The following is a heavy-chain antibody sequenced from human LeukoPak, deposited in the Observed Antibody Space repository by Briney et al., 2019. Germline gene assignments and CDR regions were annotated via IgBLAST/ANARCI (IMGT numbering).Heavy chain of an antibody. J-gene: IGHJ3*02. V-gene: IGHV4-39*07. CDR3: ARAPVIGWFSRDAFDI. CDR2: INHSGST. CDR1: GGSFSSSNYY. D-gene: IGHD6-19*01. Sequence: SETLSLTCTVSGGSFSSSNYYWGWIRQPPGKGLEWIGEINHSGSTNYNPSLKSRVTISVDTSKNQFSLKLSSVTAADTAVYYCARAPVIGWFSRDAFDIWGQGTMVTVSS.